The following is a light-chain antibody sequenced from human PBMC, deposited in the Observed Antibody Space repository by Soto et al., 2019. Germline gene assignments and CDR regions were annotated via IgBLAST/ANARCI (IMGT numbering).Light chain of an antibody. CDR2: NAV. V-gene: IGKV3-15*01. J-gene: IGKJ5*01. CDR1: QNIDNK. CDR3: QQYKSWWPIT. Sequence: EIVLTQSPATLSVSPGERATLSCRASQNIDNKLVWYQQKPGQAPSLLLSNAVTRAPGIPARFSGSGFGTEFTLPISSLQPEDFATYYCQQYKSWWPITFGQGTRLEI.